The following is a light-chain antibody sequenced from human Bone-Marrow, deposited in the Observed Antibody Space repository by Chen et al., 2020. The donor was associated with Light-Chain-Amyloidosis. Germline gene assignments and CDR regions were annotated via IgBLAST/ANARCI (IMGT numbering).Light chain of an antibody. CDR2: DDS. J-gene: IGLJ3*02. Sequence: SYVLTQPSSASVAPGQTATIACGGNNIGSTSVHGYQQTPGQAPLLVVYDDSDRPSGIPERLSGSNSGNTATLTISRVEAGDEADYYCQVWDRSSDRPVFGGGTKLIVL. V-gene: IGLV3-21*02. CDR1: NIGSTS. CDR3: QVWDRSSDRPV.